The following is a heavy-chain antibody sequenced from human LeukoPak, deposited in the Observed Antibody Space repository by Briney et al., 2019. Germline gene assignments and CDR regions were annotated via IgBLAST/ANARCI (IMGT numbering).Heavy chain of an antibody. CDR1: GFTFSSYA. J-gene: IGHJ4*02. Sequence: PGGSLNPSCPASGFTFSSYAIPWVRKAPGKGLEWLAVISYDGSNKYYADSVKGRFTISRDNSKNTLYLQMNSLRAEDTAVYYCAREIAVAGTVRDYWGQGTLVTVSS. D-gene: IGHD6-19*01. V-gene: IGHV3-30*04. CDR3: AREIAVAGTVRDY. CDR2: ISYDGSNK.